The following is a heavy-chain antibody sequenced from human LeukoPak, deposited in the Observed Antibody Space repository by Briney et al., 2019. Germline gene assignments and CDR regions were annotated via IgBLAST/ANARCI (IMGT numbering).Heavy chain of an antibody. CDR3: ARAICTSTSCHNDH. J-gene: IGHJ5*02. Sequence: ASVKVSCKASGYTFTSYDINWVRQATGQGLEWMGWMNPNSGNTGYAQKFQGRVTMTRDTSTSTVYMELSSLRSEDTAIYYCARAICTSTSCHNDHWGQGTLVTVST. CDR1: GYTFTSYD. D-gene: IGHD2-2*01. V-gene: IGHV1-8*01. CDR2: MNPNSGNT.